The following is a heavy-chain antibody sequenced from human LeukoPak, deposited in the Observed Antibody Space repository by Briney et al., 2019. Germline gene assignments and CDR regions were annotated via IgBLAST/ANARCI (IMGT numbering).Heavy chain of an antibody. CDR2: IYYSGST. CDR3: ARVTTGGYFDY. V-gene: IGHV4-31*11. CDR1: GGSFSGYY. Sequence: PSETLSLTCAVYGGSFSGYYWSWIRQHPGKGLEWIGYIYYSGSTYYNPSLKSRVTISVDTSKNQFSLKLSSVTAADTAVYYCARVTTGGYFDYWGQGTLVTVSS. D-gene: IGHD4-11*01. J-gene: IGHJ4*02.